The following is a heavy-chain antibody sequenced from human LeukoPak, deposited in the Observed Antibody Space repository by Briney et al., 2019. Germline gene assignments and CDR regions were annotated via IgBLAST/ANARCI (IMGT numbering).Heavy chain of an antibody. CDR2: ISAYNGNT. CDR3: ARDFSSGSSD. D-gene: IGHD3-22*01. CDR1: GYSFSSYW. Sequence: GESLKISCKGSGYSFSSYWIVWVRHMPGKGLEWMGWISAYNGNTNYAQKLQGRVTMTTDTSTSTAYMELRSLRSDDTAVYYCARDFSSGSSDWGQGTLVTVSS. V-gene: IGHV1-18*04. J-gene: IGHJ4*02.